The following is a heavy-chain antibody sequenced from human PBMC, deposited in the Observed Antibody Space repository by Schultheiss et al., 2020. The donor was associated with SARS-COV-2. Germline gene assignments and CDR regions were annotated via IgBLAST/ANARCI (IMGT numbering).Heavy chain of an antibody. J-gene: IGHJ5*02. V-gene: IGHV4-38-2*02. CDR1: GYSISSGYY. CDR2: IYHSGST. D-gene: IGHD3-3*01. Sequence: SETLSLTCVVSGYSISSGYYWGWIRQPPGKGLEWIGSIYHSGSTYYNPSLKSRVTISVDTSKNQFSLKLSSVTAADTAVYYCAREILGSWFDPWGQGTLVTVSS. CDR3: AREILGSWFDP.